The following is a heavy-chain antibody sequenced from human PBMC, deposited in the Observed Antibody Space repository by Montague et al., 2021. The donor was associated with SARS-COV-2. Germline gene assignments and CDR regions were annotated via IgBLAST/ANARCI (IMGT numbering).Heavy chain of an antibody. CDR1: GFSISSGYY. Sequence: SETLSLTCSVSGFSISSGYYWGWIRQTPGKGLEWIGSSYQNGATYYSPSLKRPVTILLDTSKNQFSLSLTSVTAADTAVYYCARSGVGIFDFSYFDSWGQGSLVIVSS. D-gene: IGHD3-3*01. V-gene: IGHV4-38-2*02. CDR3: ARSGVGIFDFSYFDS. J-gene: IGHJ4*02. CDR2: SYQNGAT.